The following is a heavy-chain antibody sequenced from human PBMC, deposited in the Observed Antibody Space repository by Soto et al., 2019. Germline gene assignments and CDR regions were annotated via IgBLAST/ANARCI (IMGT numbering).Heavy chain of an antibody. V-gene: IGHV1-69*04. CDR2: IIPILGIA. CDR3: AREGIAAPSQEYYYYYYYMDV. D-gene: IGHD6-13*01. J-gene: IGHJ6*03. CDR1: GGTFSSYT. Sequence: ASVKVSCKASGGTFSSYTISWVRQAPGQGLEWIGRIIPILGIANYAQKFQGRVTITADKSTSTAYMELSSLRSEDTAVYYCAREGIAAPSQEYYYYYYYMDVWGKGTTVTVSS.